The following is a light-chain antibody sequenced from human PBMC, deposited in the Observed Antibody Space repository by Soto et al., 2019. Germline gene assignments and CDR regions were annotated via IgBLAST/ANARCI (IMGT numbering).Light chain of an antibody. CDR2: AAS. V-gene: IGKV1-8*01. Sequence: AIRMTQSPSSLSASTGDRVTITCRASQGISSYLAWYQQKPGKAPELLIYAASTLQSGVPSRFSGSGSGTDFTLTISCLQSEDFATYYCQQYYSYPPMYTFGQGTKLEIK. CDR3: QQYYSYPPMYT. CDR1: QGISSY. J-gene: IGKJ2*01.